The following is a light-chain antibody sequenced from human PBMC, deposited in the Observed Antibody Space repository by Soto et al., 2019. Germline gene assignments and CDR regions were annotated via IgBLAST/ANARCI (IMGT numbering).Light chain of an antibody. Sequence: EIVMTQSPATLSLSPGERATLSCRASQSVSRNVAWYQQKPGQAPRLLIHDASTRATGISVRFSCSGSGTKFTLTISSLQSEDFAVYYCQQYNNWLWTFGQGTKVEIK. V-gene: IGKV3-15*01. CDR3: QQYNNWLWT. CDR2: DAS. J-gene: IGKJ1*01. CDR1: QSVSRN.